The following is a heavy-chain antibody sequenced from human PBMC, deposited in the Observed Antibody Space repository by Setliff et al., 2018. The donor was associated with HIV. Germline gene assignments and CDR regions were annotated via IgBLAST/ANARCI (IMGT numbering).Heavy chain of an antibody. CDR2: INHSGST. CDR1: GESVSGYY. V-gene: IGHV4-34*01. CDR3: ARDRSNWNYGKNYMDV. J-gene: IGHJ6*03. D-gene: IGHD1-7*01. Sequence: ASETLSLTCAVYGESVSGYYWSWIRQPPGKGLEWIGEINHSGSTNYNPSLKSRVTISVGTSKSQFSLKLTSVTAADTAVYYCARDRSNWNYGKNYMDVWGKGTTVTVSS.